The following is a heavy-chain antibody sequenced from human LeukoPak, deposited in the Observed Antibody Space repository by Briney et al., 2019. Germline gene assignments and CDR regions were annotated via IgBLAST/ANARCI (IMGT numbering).Heavy chain of an antibody. CDR1: GFTFRSYS. CDR3: AKDLSVAAGEDAFDI. CDR2: ISSSSSYI. V-gene: IGHV3-21*04. J-gene: IGHJ3*02. Sequence: PGGSLRLSCAASGFTFRSYSMNWVRQAPGKGLEWVSSISSSSSYIYYADSVKGRFTISRDNAENSLYLQMNSLRAEDTAVYYCAKDLSVAAGEDAFDIWGQGTMVTVSS. D-gene: IGHD6-13*01.